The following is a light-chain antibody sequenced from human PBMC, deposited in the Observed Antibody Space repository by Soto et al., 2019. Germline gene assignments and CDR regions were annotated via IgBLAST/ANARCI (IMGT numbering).Light chain of an antibody. Sequence: VRMNQSAASLSASKGDRVTITGRARRCIRSYLAWYQQKPGKAPKLLTYAASTLQSGVPSRFSGRGSGTEFTLTIDSLQPEDFATYYCHQSDSLPLPFGGGTKVDIK. V-gene: IGKV1-8*01. CDR2: AAS. CDR3: HQSDSLPLP. J-gene: IGKJ4*01. CDR1: RCIRSY.